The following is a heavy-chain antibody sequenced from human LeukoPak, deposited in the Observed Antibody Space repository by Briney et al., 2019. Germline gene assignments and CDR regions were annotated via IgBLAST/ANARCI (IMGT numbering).Heavy chain of an antibody. CDR3: AVTYYDILTGYSPSDY. Sequence: SETLSLTCAVYGGSFSGYYWSWIRQPPGKGLEWIGEINHSGSTNYNPSLKSRVTISVGTSKNQFSLKLSSVTAADTAVYYCAVTYYDILTGYSPSDYWGQGTLVTVSS. CDR1: GGSFSGYY. V-gene: IGHV4-34*01. D-gene: IGHD3-9*01. CDR2: INHSGST. J-gene: IGHJ4*02.